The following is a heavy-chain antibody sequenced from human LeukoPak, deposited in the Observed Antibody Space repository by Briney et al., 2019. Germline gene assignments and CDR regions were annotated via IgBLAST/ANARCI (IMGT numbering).Heavy chain of an antibody. D-gene: IGHD3-3*01. CDR1: GASITNYY. Sequence: SETPPPTSTVSGASITNYYWSLRRHPPRRGLELGANIYYTGNTNYNPSLKRRFTISVNTSKHQFPLKMNPVTAADTAVYYCASTIFGMVPTRRYYMDVWGKGTTVTVSS. J-gene: IGHJ6*03. CDR2: IYYTGNT. V-gene: IGHV4-59*12. CDR3: ASTIFGMVPTRRYYMDV.